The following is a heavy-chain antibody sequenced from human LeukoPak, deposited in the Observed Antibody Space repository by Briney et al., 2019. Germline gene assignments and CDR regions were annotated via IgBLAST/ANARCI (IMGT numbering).Heavy chain of an antibody. V-gene: IGHV4-59*12. J-gene: IGHJ4*02. D-gene: IGHD5-18*01. CDR1: GGSISSYY. CDR3: ARDAAMVRFVDY. Sequence: SETLSLTCTVSGGSISSYYWSWIRQPPGKGLEWIGYIYYSGSTNYNPSLKSRVTISVDTSKNQFSLKLSSVTAADTAVYYCARDAAMVRFVDYWGQGTLVTVSS. CDR2: IYYSGST.